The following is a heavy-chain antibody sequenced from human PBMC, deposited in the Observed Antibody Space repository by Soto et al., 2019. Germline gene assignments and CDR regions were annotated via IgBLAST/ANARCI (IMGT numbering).Heavy chain of an antibody. Sequence: ASVKVSCKASGYTITSYDINWVRQATGQGLEWMGWMNPNTGKSGYAQKFQGRVTVTSDTSINTVHMELSSLRSEDTAVYYCARRAETNGWNGFGADKYYFDFWGQGTLVTVSS. CDR2: MNPNTGKS. CDR3: ARRAETNGWNGFGADKYYFDF. CDR1: GYTITSYD. J-gene: IGHJ4*02. V-gene: IGHV1-8*01. D-gene: IGHD1-1*01.